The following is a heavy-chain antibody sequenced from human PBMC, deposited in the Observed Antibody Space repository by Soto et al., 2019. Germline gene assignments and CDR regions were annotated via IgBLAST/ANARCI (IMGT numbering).Heavy chain of an antibody. Sequence: GGSLGLACASSRFTVNSYSMNGVRQATGKGLEWVSSISSSSSYIYYADSVKGRFTISRDNAKNSLYLQMNSLRAEDTAVYYCAGHYYDSSGYYYADAFDIWGQATMVTGS. J-gene: IGHJ3*02. CDR3: AGHYYDSSGYYYADAFDI. V-gene: IGHV3-21*01. CDR1: RFTVNSYS. D-gene: IGHD3-22*01. CDR2: ISSSSSYI.